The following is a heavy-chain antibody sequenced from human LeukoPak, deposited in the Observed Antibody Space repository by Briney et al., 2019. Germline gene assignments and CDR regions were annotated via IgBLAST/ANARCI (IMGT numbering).Heavy chain of an antibody. CDR1: GYTFTSYY. V-gene: IGHV1-46*01. CDR2: INPSGGST. D-gene: IGHD3-22*01. CDR3: ARDFIGYYDTQGPRGLGY. Sequence: ASVKVSCKASGYTFTSYYMHWVRQAPGQGLEWMGLINPSGGSTSYAQKFQGRVTMTRDTSTSTVYMELSSLRSEDTAVYYCARDFIGYYDTQGPRGLGYWGQGTLVTVSS. J-gene: IGHJ4*02.